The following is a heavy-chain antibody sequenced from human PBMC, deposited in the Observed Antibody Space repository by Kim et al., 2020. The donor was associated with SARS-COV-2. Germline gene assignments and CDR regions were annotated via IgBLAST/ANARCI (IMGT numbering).Heavy chain of an antibody. CDR2: ISGSGGST. J-gene: IGHJ4*01. CDR3: AKDLKTALTPVYYFDS. Sequence: GGSLRLSCAGSGFTFTNYGMSWVRRAPGRGLEWVSAISGSGGSTYYADSVKGRFTISRDNSKDTLYLQMNSLRADDTAVYHCAKDLKTALTPVYYFDSWG. CDR1: GFTFTNYG. V-gene: IGHV3-23*01. D-gene: IGHD4-17*01.